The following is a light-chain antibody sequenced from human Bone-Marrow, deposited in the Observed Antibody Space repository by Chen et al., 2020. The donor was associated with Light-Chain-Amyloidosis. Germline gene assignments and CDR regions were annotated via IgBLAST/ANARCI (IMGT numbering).Light chain of an antibody. V-gene: IGKV3-20*01. CDR1: QSVGNNF. CDR3: QQYANSPIT. Sequence: EIALTQSPGTLSVSPGERTTLFCRASQSVGNNFLAWYQQKPGQSPRLLIYRAYARATGTPDRFSGSGSGTDFTLTVTRLEPDDSAVYYCQQYANSPITFGQGTRLEIK. CDR2: RAY. J-gene: IGKJ5*01.